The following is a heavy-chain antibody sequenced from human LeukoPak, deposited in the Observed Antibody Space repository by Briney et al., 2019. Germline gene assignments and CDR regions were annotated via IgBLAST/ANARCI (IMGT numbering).Heavy chain of an antibody. D-gene: IGHD3-22*01. Sequence: SETLSLTCTVSGGSISSGSYYWSWIRQPAGKGLEWTGRIYTSGSTNYNPSLKSRVTISVDTSKYQFSLKLSSVTAADTAVYYCARDSSGYYYDYWGQGTLVTVSS. CDR2: IYTSGST. CDR1: GGSISSGSYY. CDR3: ARDSSGYYYDY. J-gene: IGHJ4*02. V-gene: IGHV4-61*02.